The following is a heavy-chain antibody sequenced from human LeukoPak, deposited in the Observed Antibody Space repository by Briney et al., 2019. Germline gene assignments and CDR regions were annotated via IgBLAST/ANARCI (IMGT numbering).Heavy chain of an antibody. D-gene: IGHD2-2*01. V-gene: IGHV3-33*01. CDR3: ARDRWSSTSYNHY. CDR1: GFTFSNFD. CDR2: IWYDGRKK. Sequence: GGSLRLSCAASGFTFSNFDMHWVRQAPGKGLEWVACIWYDGRKKYDADSVNGRFTISRENSKNTLVLQMTRLRPEDTALYYCARDRWSSTSYNHYWGQGPLVTVPS. J-gene: IGHJ4*02.